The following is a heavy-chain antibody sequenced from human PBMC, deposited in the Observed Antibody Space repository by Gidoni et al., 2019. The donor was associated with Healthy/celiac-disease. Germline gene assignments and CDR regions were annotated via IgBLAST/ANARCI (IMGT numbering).Heavy chain of an antibody. V-gene: IGHV3-21*01. CDR1: GFTFSSYS. CDR2: ISSSSSYI. CDR3: ARAYYYDSSGYYFRVATFDY. Sequence: EVQLVESGGGLVKPGGSLTLSCAAFGFTFSSYSMNWVRQAPGKGLEWVSSISSSSSYIYYADSVKGRFTISRDNAKNSLYLQMNSLRAEDTAVYYCARAYYYDSSGYYFRVATFDYWGQGTLVTVSS. J-gene: IGHJ4*02. D-gene: IGHD3-22*01.